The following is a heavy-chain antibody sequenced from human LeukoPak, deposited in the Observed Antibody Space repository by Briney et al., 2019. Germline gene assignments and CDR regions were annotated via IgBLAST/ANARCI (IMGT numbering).Heavy chain of an antibody. CDR2: IIPIFGTA. CDR3: ATPYCGGDCYSYYYGMDV. CDR1: GGTFSSYA. Sequence: SVKVSCKASGGTFSSYAISWVRQAPGQGLEWMGGIIPIFGTANYAQKFQDRVTMTRDTSTSTVYMELSSLRSEDTAVYYCATPYCGGDCYSYYYGMDVWGQGTTVTVSS. J-gene: IGHJ6*02. D-gene: IGHD2-21*02. V-gene: IGHV1-69*05.